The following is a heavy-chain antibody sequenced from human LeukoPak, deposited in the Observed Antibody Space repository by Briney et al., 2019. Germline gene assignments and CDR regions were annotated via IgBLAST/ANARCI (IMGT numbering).Heavy chain of an antibody. CDR1: GYTLTELS. CDR3: ARAWATDNWFDP. V-gene: IGHV1-2*04. J-gene: IGHJ5*02. Sequence: ASVKVSCKVSGYTLTELSMHWVRQAPGQGLEWMGWINPNSGGTNYAQKFQGWVTMTRDTSISTAYMELSRLRSDDTAVYYCARAWATDNWFDPWGQGTLVTVSS. CDR2: INPNSGGT. D-gene: IGHD5-12*01.